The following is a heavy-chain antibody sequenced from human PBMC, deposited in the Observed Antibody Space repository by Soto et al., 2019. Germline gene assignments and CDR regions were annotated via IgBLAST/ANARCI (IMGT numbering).Heavy chain of an antibody. CDR2: IGTAGDT. J-gene: IGHJ6*02. V-gene: IGHV3-13*01. Sequence: GGSLRLSCAASGFTFSSYDMHWVRQATGKGLEWVSAIGTAGDTYYPGSVKGRFTISRENAKNSLYLQMNSLRAGDTAVYYCARADSDSSGSHGMDVWGQGTTVTVSS. CDR3: ARADSDSSGSHGMDV. D-gene: IGHD3-22*01. CDR1: GFTFSSYD.